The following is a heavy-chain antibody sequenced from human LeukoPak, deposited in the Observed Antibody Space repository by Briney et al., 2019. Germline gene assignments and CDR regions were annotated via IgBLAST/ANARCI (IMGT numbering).Heavy chain of an antibody. CDR3: TTVPEDYCSSNTCYSYFDY. Sequence: PGGSLRLSCAASGFTFSNAWMSWVRQAPGKGLEWVGRIKSKTKGATTDYAAPVKGRFTISRDDSKNTLFLQMNSLKTEDTAVYYCTTVPEDYCSSNTCYSYFDYWGQGTLVTVSS. CDR1: GFTFSNAW. J-gene: IGHJ4*02. D-gene: IGHD2-2*01. CDR2: IKSKTKGATT. V-gene: IGHV3-15*01.